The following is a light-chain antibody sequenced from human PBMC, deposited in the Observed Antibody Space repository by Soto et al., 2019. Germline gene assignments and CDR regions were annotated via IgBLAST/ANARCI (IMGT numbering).Light chain of an antibody. J-gene: IGLJ1*01. V-gene: IGLV2-14*01. Sequence: QSVLTQPASVSGSPGQSITISCTGTSSDVGAYTSVSWYQHHPGKAPKVIIYEVNKRPSGTSNRFSGSKSVNTASLTISGLQPDDEAHYYCSSYTSDNRDYVFGTGTKVTVL. CDR2: EVN. CDR3: SSYTSDNRDYV. CDR1: SSDVGAYTS.